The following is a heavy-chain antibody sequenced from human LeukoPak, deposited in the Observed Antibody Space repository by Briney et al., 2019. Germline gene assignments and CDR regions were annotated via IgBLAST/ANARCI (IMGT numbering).Heavy chain of an antibody. D-gene: IGHD3-22*01. J-gene: IGHJ4*02. V-gene: IGHV3-74*01. CDR1: GFSFSTYW. CDR3: ARDTYYDSSGDDY. CDR2: IDNGGTTT. Sequence: GGSLRLSCVASGFSFSTYWMHWVRQAPGKGLVWVSRIDNGGTTTLYADSVRGRFTISRDNAKNSLYLQMNSLRAEDTAVYYCARDTYYDSSGDDYWGQGTLVTVSS.